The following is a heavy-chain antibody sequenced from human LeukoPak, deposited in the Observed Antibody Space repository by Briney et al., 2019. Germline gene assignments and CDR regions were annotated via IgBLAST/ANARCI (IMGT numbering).Heavy chain of an antibody. Sequence: GGSLRLSCAASGFTFSSYWMSWVRQAPGKGLEWVANIKQDGSEKYYVDSVKGRFTISRDNAKNSLYLQMNNLRAEDTAVYYCARYGYSYGPLGAFDIWGQGTMVTVSS. J-gene: IGHJ3*02. V-gene: IGHV3-7*01. CDR1: GFTFSSYW. CDR3: ARYGYSYGPLGAFDI. D-gene: IGHD5-18*01. CDR2: IKQDGSEK.